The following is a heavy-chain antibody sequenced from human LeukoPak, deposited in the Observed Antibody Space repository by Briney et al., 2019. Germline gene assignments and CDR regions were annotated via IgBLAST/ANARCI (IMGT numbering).Heavy chain of an antibody. CDR1: GGTFSSYA. Sequence: EASVKVSCKASGGTFSSYAISWVRQAPGQGLEWMGGIIPIFGTAKYAQKFQGRVTITTDESTSTAYMELSSLRSEDTAVYYCARDVPGFDAFDIWGQGTMVTVSS. J-gene: IGHJ3*02. CDR3: ARDVPGFDAFDI. CDR2: IIPIFGTA. V-gene: IGHV1-69*05.